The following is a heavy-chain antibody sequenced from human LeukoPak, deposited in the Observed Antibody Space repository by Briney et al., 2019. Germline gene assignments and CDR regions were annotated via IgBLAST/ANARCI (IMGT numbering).Heavy chain of an antibody. CDR2: ISSSGSTI. V-gene: IGHV3-11*01. D-gene: IGHD3-3*01. CDR3: ARDMVSDFWSGTP. Sequence: PGGSLRLSCAASGFTFSDYYMSWIRQAPGKGLEWVSYISSSGSTIYYADSVKGRFTIPRDNAKNSLYLQMNSLRAEDTAVYYCARDMVSDFWSGTPWGQGTLVTVSS. CDR1: GFTFSDYY. J-gene: IGHJ5*02.